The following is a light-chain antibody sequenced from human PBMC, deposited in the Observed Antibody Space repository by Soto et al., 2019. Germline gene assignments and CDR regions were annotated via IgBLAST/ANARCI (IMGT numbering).Light chain of an antibody. CDR2: EGT. J-gene: IGLJ3*02. CDR3: CSYAGSSTFV. CDR1: SSDFGNYNL. V-gene: IGLV2-23*01. Sequence: QSVLTQPASMSGSPGQSITISCTGTSSDFGNYNLVSWYQQRPGKAPKLIIYEGTKRPSGVSSRFSGSKSGNTASLTISGLQAEDEADYHCCSYAGSSTFVFGGGTKLIVL.